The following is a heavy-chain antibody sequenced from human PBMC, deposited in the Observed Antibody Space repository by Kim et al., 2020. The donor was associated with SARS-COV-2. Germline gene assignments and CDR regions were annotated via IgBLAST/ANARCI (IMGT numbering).Heavy chain of an antibody. D-gene: IGHD4-17*01. J-gene: IGHJ4*02. CDR2: SNAGNGNT. Sequence: ASVKVSCKASGYTFTSYAMHWVRQAPGQRLEWMGWSNAGNGNTKYSQKFQGRVTITRDTSASTAYMELSSLRSEDTAVYYCARGHYGDDPRLVYWGQGTLVTVSS. V-gene: IGHV1-3*01. CDR3: ARGHYGDDPRLVY. CDR1: GYTFTSYA.